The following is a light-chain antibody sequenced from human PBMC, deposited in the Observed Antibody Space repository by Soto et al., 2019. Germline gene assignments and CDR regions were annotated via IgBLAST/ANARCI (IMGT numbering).Light chain of an antibody. V-gene: IGKV3-15*01. CDR1: QSVSNN. J-gene: IGKJ1*01. CDR3: QQYNNWPQT. CDR2: GAS. Sequence: EMVMTQSPATLSVSPGERATLSCRASQSVSNNLAWYQQRPGQAPRLLIYGASTRATGIPARFSGSGPGTEFTLTISSLQSEDFAVYYCQQYNNWPQTFGQGTKVDIK.